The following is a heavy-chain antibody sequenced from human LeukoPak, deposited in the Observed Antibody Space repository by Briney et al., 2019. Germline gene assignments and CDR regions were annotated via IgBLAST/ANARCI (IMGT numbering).Heavy chain of an antibody. V-gene: IGHV3-7*01. CDR2: IKQDGSEK. CDR3: ARRYDYATGVGMDV. Sequence: GGSLRLPCTASGFTFSSYWMNWVRQAPGKGLEWVANIKQDGSEKYYVDSVKGRFTISRDNAKNSLYLQMNSLRAEDAAMYYCARRYDYATGVGMDVWGKGTRVTVSS. D-gene: IGHD3-16*01. CDR1: GFTFSSYW. J-gene: IGHJ6*04.